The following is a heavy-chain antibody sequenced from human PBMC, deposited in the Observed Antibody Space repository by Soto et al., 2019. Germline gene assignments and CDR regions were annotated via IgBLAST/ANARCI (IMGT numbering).Heavy chain of an antibody. J-gene: IGHJ5*02. CDR2: IYYSGST. CDR3: ARDKSIAARSPCFDT. Sequence: PSETLSLTCTVSGGSISSSSYYWGWIRQPPGKGLEWIGSIYYSGSTYYNPSLKSRVTISVDTSKNQFSLKLSSVTAADTAVYYCARDKSIAARSPCFDTWGQGTLVTVSS. V-gene: IGHV4-39*01. CDR1: GGSISSSSYY. D-gene: IGHD6-6*01.